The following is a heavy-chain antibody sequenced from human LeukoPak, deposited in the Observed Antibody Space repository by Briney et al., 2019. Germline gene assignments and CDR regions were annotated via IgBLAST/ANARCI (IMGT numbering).Heavy chain of an antibody. CDR2: IFSDGTT. Sequence: PGGSLRLSCAASGFIVGTSFMTWVRQAPGKGLEWVSVIFSDGTTYYTDSVKGRFTISRDSSKNTLYLQLNSLRAEDTAVYYCAKTGGPWDWGQGTRVTVSS. D-gene: IGHD7-27*01. CDR3: AKTGGPWD. J-gene: IGHJ4*02. V-gene: IGHV3-53*01. CDR1: GFIVGTSF.